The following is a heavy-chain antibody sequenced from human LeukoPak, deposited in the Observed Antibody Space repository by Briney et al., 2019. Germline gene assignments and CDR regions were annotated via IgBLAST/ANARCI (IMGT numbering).Heavy chain of an antibody. V-gene: IGHV1-18*01. J-gene: IGHJ4*02. CDR1: GYTFISYG. CDR2: ISAYNGNT. CDR3: ARHLTTYSYGY. Sequence: GASVKVSCKASGYTFISYGISWVRQAPGQGLEWMGWISAYNGNTNYAQKVQGRVTMTTDTSTSTAYMELRSLRSDDTAVYYCARHLTTYSYGYWGQGTLVTVSS. D-gene: IGHD5-18*01.